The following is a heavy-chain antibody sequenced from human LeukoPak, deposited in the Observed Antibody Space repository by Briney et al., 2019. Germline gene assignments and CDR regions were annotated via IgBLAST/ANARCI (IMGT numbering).Heavy chain of an antibody. CDR3: ATISAGNIDAFDI. V-gene: IGHV4-39*07. Sequence: SETLSLTCTVSGDSISSSGYYWGWIRQPPGKGLEWIGSISYSGSTYYNPSLKSRVTISVDTSKNQFSLKLNSVTAADTAVYYCATISAGNIDAFDIWGRGTMLTVSS. CDR2: ISYSGST. D-gene: IGHD1/OR15-1a*01. CDR1: GDSISSSGYY. J-gene: IGHJ3*02.